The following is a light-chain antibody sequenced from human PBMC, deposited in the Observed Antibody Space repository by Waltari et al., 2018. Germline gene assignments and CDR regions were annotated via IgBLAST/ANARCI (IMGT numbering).Light chain of an antibody. CDR3: QQYDNSPRYT. CDR2: GAS. J-gene: IGKJ2*01. CDR1: QRVTSND. Sequence: ETGLTQSLGTLSVSLGERVTGSCWASQRVTSNDLVGYPQKPGQVPRLLSYGASSRATGISDRFSGRWSGTEFTLTISRLEPEDFAVYYCQQYDNSPRYTFGQGTKLEIK. V-gene: IGKV3-20*01.